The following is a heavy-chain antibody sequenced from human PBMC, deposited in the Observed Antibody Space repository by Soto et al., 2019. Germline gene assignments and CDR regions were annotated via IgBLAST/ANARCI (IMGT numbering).Heavy chain of an antibody. CDR2: IIPIFGTA. V-gene: IGHV1-69*13. CDR1: GYTFTSYG. D-gene: IGHD5-12*01. Sequence: ASVKVSCKASGYTFTSYGISWVRQAPGQGLEWMGGIIPIFGTANYAQKFQGRVTITADESTSTAYMELSSLRSEDTAVYYCATRGYSGYDYRYWGQGTLVTVSS. J-gene: IGHJ4*02. CDR3: ATRGYSGYDYRY.